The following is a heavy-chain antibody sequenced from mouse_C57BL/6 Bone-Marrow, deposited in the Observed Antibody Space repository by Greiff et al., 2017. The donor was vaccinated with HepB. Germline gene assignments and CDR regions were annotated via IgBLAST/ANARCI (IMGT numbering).Heavy chain of an antibody. CDR1: GYTFTSYW. J-gene: IGHJ3*01. V-gene: IGHV1-5*01. CDR2: IYPGNSDT. Sequence: EVQLQQSGTVLARPGASVKMSCKTSGYTFTSYWMHWVKQRPGQGLEWIGAIYPGNSDTSYNQKFKGKAKLTAVTSASTAYMELSSLTNEDSAVYYCTRSSPYYYGSRPAWFAYWGQGTLVTVSA. CDR3: TRSSPYYYGSRPAWFAY. D-gene: IGHD1-1*01.